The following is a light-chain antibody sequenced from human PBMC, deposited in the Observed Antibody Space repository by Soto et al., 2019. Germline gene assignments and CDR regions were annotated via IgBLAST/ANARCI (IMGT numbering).Light chain of an antibody. CDR2: DVS. CDR1: SRGVGAYNH. V-gene: IGLV2-14*01. CDR3: TSYTTSNTVV. J-gene: IGLJ2*01. Sequence: QSALTQPASVSGSPGQAITITCTGTSRGVGAYNHVSWYQHNPCKAPKHMVYDVSDRPSGVSNRFSGSKSGNTAYLTISGLQPEDEADYYCTSYTTSNTVVFGGGTKLTVL.